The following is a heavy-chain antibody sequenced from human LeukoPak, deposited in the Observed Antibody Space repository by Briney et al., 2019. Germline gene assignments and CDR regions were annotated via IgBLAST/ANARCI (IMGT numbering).Heavy chain of an antibody. V-gene: IGHV3-23*01. D-gene: IGHD4-17*01. CDR1: GFTFSAYA. CDR2: IRGGSGSA. CDR3: ARDPNGDYIGAFDM. J-gene: IGHJ3*02. Sequence: GGSLRLSCTASGFTFSAYAMMWVRQAPGKGPEWVSAIRGGSGSAFYADSVKGRFTISRDNSKYTLFLQMNSLRAEDTAVYYCARDPNGDYIGAFDMWGPGTMVTVPS.